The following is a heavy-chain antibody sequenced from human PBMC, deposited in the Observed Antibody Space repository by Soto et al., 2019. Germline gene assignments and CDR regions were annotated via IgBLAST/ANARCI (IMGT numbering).Heavy chain of an antibody. J-gene: IGHJ3*02. CDR2: IYYSGST. Sequence: SETLSLTCTVSGGSISGYYWSWIRQPPGKGLEWIGYIYYSGSTNYNPSLKSRVTIAVDTSKNQFSLKLSSVTAADTAVYYCARRHQLLSVYDWGAFDIWGQGTMVTVSS. CDR1: GGSISGYY. CDR3: ARRHQLLSVYDWGAFDI. D-gene: IGHD2-2*01. V-gene: IGHV4-59*08.